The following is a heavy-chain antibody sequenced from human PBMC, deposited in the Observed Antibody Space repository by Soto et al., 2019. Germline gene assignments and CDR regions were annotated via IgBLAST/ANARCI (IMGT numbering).Heavy chain of an antibody. Sequence: QVHMVQSGAEVRKPGSSVRVSCKASGYTFDALDIHWVRQATGQRLELMGWMNTYTGETADTQTFRVRVSMNRDTSVSTANMELNSLPSEDSAIYFCGRQAGGESTPGDHYWGQGTRVTDSS. CDR1: GYTFDALD. D-gene: IGHD2-15*01. V-gene: IGHV1-8*01. CDR2: MNTYTGET. J-gene: IGHJ4*02. CDR3: GRQAGGESTPGDHY.